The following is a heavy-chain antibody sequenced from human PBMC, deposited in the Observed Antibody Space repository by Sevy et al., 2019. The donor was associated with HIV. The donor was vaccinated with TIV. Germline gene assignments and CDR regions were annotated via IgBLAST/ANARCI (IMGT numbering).Heavy chain of an antibody. J-gene: IGHJ6*03. V-gene: IGHV3-7*03. Sequence: GGSLRLSCAASGFTFSSYWMSWVRQAPGKGLEWVANIKQDGSEKYYVDSVKGRFTISRDNAKNSLYLQMNSLRAEDTAVYYCARVAGSGSYYMGYYYYMDVWGKGTMVTVSS. D-gene: IGHD3-10*01. CDR3: ARVAGSGSYYMGYYYYMDV. CDR2: IKQDGSEK. CDR1: GFTFSSYW.